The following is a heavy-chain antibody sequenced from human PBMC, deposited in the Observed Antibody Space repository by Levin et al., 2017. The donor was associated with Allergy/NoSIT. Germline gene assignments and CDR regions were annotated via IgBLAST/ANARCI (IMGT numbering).Heavy chain of an antibody. Sequence: GGSLRLSCAVSGFPVSTNYMSWVRLSPGKGLEWVSVIYSTDTYYADSVKGRFIISRDNSKNTLYLQMNSLRTEDTAVYYCARDRDYFASGTPGYFDYWGQGTLVTVSS. J-gene: IGHJ4*02. V-gene: IGHV3-53*01. CDR1: GFPVSTNY. CDR3: ARDRDYFASGTPGYFDY. CDR2: IYSTDT. D-gene: IGHD3-10*01.